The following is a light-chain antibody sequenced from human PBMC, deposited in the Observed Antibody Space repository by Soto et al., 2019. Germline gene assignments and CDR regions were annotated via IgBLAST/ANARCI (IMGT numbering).Light chain of an antibody. J-gene: IGKJ1*01. CDR3: QQYDKSPWT. CDR1: QSVNSNY. V-gene: IGKV3-20*01. Sequence: EIVLTQSPGTLSLSPGEGATLSCRASQSVNSNYLAWFQQKPGQAPRLLIYSTSNRATGIPDRFSGSGSGTAFTLTISRLEPEDFVVYYCQQYDKSPWTFGQGTKVEIK. CDR2: STS.